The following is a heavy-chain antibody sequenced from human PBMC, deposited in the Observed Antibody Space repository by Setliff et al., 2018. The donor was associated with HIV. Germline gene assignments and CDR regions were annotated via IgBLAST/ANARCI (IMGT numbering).Heavy chain of an antibody. J-gene: IGHJ5*02. CDR1: GGSISGSSYY. CDR3: VFGLRFSPFDN. Sequence: SETLSLTCIGSGGSISGSSYYWGWIRQSPGKGLEWIGNMYYSGSTYYNPSLKSRVTISVDTSKNHLSLKLTSVTAAGTGLYYCVFGLRFSPFDNWGQGTLVTVSS. V-gene: IGHV4-39*02. D-gene: IGHD3-16*01. CDR2: MYYSGST.